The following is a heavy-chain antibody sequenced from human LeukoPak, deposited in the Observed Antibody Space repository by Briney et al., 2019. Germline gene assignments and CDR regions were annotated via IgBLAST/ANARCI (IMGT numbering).Heavy chain of an antibody. Sequence: PSETLSLTCTVSGGSISSSNYYWGWIRQPPGKGLEWIGRIYYSGSTYFNPSLKSRVTISVDTSKNQFSLKLSSVTAADTAVYYCARDVGSAINDQWGQGTLVTVSS. CDR2: IYYSGST. CDR1: GGSISSSNYY. CDR3: ARDVGSAINDQ. J-gene: IGHJ4*02. D-gene: IGHD6-25*01. V-gene: IGHV4-39*07.